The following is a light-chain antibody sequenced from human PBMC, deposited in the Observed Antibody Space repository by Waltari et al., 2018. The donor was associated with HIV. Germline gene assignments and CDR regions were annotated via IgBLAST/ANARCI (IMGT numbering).Light chain of an antibody. CDR2: DAS. Sequence: DIQMTQSPSSLSASVGDRVTLTCQASQDISKYLNWYQLKPGKPPKLLIFDASNLETGVPSRFSGSGSGTNFTLAISALQPEDFATYSCQQYDNPPPTFGQGTKLEI. J-gene: IGKJ2*01. V-gene: IGKV1-33*01. CDR1: QDISKY. CDR3: QQYDNPPPT.